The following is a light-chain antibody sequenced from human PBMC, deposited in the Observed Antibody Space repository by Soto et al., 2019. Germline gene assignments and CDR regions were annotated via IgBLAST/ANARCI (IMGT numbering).Light chain of an antibody. J-gene: IGKJ1*01. CDR3: QQYDNLPPTWT. CDR2: DAS. V-gene: IGKV1-33*01. Sequence: DIQMTQSPSSLSASVGNRVTITCQAIQDIATYLNWYQQKPGKAPNLLSYDASNLETGVPSRFSGGGSGTHFTFTISNLQPEAIATYYCQQYDNLPPTWTFGQGTKVDI. CDR1: QDIATY.